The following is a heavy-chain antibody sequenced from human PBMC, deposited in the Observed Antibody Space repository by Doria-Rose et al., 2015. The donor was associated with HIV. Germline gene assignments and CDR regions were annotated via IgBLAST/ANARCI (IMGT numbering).Heavy chain of an antibody. D-gene: IGHD6-13*01. Sequence: SGPVLVKPTETLTLTCTVSGVSLSSPGMGVSWIRQPPGKALEWLANILTDDERAYKTSLKSRLTISRCTSKSQVVLTRTDMDPVDTATYYCARIKSSRWYHKYYFDFWGQGTLSSSPQ. V-gene: IGHV2-26*01. J-gene: IGHJ4*02. CDR1: GVSLSSPGMG. CDR3: ARIKSSRWYHKYYFDF. CDR2: ILTDDER.